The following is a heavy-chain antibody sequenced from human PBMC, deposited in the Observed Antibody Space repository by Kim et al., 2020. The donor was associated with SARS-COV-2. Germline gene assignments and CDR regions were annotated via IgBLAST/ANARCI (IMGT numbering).Heavy chain of an antibody. Sequence: ASVKVSCKASGYTFTSYAMHWVRQAPGQRLEWMGWINAGNGNTKYSQKFKGRVTITMDTSGSTAYMELSSLRSEDTAVYYCARERDKVDRWFDPWGQGTLVTVSS. J-gene: IGHJ5*02. CDR2: INAGNGNT. V-gene: IGHV1-3*01. CDR1: GYTFTSYA. CDR3: ARERDKVDRWFDP.